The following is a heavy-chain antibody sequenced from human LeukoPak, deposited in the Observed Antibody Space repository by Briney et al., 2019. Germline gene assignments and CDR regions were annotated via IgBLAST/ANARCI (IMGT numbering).Heavy chain of an antibody. D-gene: IGHD2-15*01. CDR1: GFTVSSNY. CDR2: IYSGGST. J-gene: IGHJ4*02. V-gene: IGHV3-66*01. CDR3: ASAYSPHGSLRY. Sequence: GGSLRLSCAASGFTVSSNYMSWVRQAPGKGLEWVSVIYSGGSTYYADSVKGRFTISRDNSKNTLYLQMNSLRAEDTAVYYCASAYSPHGSLRYWGQGTLVTVSS.